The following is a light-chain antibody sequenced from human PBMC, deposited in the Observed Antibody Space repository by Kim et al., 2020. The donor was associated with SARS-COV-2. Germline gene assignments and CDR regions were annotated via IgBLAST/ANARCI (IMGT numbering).Light chain of an antibody. CDR3: QQYNTYPWT. Sequence: DIQMTQSPSTLSASVGDRVTITCRASQSISSWLAWYQQKPGKAPKVLIYQASNLESGVPSRFSGSGSGTEFTLTISSLQPDDFGTYFCQQYNTYPWTFGQGTKV. CDR1: QSISSW. V-gene: IGKV1-5*03. CDR2: QAS. J-gene: IGKJ1*01.